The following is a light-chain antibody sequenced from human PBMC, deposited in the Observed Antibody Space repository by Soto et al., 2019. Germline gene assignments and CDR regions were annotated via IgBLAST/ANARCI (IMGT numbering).Light chain of an antibody. V-gene: IGLV2-14*01. J-gene: IGLJ3*02. CDR2: EVT. CDR3: TSYTTKSTWV. Sequence: QSVLTQPASVSGSPGQSITISCTGTTSDIGAYNYVSWYQQHPGKAPKLMIYEVTNRPSGASDRFSGSKSDNTASLTISGLRAEDEADYYCTSYTTKSTWVFGGGIKVT. CDR1: TSDIGAYNY.